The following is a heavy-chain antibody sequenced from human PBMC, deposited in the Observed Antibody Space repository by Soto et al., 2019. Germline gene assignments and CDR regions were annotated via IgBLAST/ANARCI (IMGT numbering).Heavy chain of an antibody. Sequence: ASVKVSCKASGYTFTSYYMHWVRQAPGQGLEWMGIINPSGGSTSYAQKFQGRVTMTRDTSTSTVYMELSSLRSEDTAVYYCAKRDNYDDYYYGMDVWGQGTTVTVS. CDR2: INPSGGST. CDR1: GYTFTSYY. V-gene: IGHV1-46*01. CDR3: AKRDNYDDYYYGMDV. J-gene: IGHJ6*02. D-gene: IGHD4-4*01.